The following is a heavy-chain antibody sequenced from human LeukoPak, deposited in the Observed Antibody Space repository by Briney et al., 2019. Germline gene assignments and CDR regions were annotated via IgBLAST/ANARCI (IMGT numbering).Heavy chain of an antibody. J-gene: IGHJ4*02. Sequence: GGSLRLSCAASGFTFSGSAMHWVRQASGTGLEWVGRIRSKANNYATAYAASVKGRFTISRDDSKKTAYLQMNSLKTEGMAVYYCTKHPSDDGGAIDYWGQGTLVTVSS. CDR3: TKHPSDDGGAIDY. V-gene: IGHV3-73*01. CDR1: GFTFSGSA. CDR2: IRSKANNYAT. D-gene: IGHD4-23*01.